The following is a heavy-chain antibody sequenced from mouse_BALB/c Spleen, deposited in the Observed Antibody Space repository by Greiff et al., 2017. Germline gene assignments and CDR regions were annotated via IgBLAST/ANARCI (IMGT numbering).Heavy chain of an antibody. J-gene: IGHJ2*01. D-gene: IGHD2-3*01. Sequence: QVQLKQSGPGLVAPSQSLSITCTVSGFSLTSYDISWIRQPPGKGLEWLGVIWTGGGTNYNSALMSRLSISKDNSKSQVFLKMNSLQTDDTAIYYCVRDDGSYFDYWGQGTTLTVSS. V-gene: IGHV2-9-2*01. CDR2: IWTGGGT. CDR3: VRDDGSYFDY. CDR1: GFSLTSYD.